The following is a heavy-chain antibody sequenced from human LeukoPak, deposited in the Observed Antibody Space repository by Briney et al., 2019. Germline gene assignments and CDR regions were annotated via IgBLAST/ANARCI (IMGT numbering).Heavy chain of an antibody. CDR2: INDSGSS. CDR1: GVSSSGYY. Sequence: PSETLSLTCRVYGVSSSGYYWRWLRQPPGKGLEWVGEINDSGSSNYRRSLKSRVIISVDTSKNQFSLKLRSVIAADTAFYYCAKFRYGYMGVDLWGQGTQVTVSS. CDR3: AKFRYGYMGVDL. J-gene: IGHJ4*02. D-gene: IGHD5-18*01. V-gene: IGHV4-34*01.